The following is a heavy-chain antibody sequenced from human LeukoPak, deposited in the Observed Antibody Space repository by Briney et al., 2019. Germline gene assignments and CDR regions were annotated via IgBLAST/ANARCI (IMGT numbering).Heavy chain of an antibody. CDR3: ARVRWGSSWPYGMDV. J-gene: IGHJ6*02. Sequence: MPSETLSLTCTVSGGSISSYYWSWIRQPAGKGLEWIGRIYTSGSTNYNPSLKSRVTISVDTSKNQFSLKLSSVTAADTAVYYCARVRWGSSWPYGMDVWGQGTTVTVSS. CDR2: IYTSGST. V-gene: IGHV4-4*07. D-gene: IGHD6-13*01. CDR1: GGSISSYY.